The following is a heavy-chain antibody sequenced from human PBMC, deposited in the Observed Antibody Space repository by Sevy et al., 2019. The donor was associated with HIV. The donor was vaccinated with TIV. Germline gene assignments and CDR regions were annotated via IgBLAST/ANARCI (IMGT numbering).Heavy chain of an antibody. J-gene: IGHJ4*02. CDR3: AREGCTKPHDY. CDR2: LSFGCGKI. Sequence: GGSLRLSCAASGFDFSIYSMSWVRQAPGKGLEWVSTLSFGCGKINYADSVKGRFTISRDNSKSSVYLQMNNMTVVDTAVYYCAREGCTKPHDYWGQGTLVTVSS. D-gene: IGHD2-8*01. V-gene: IGHV3-23*01. CDR1: GFDFSIYS.